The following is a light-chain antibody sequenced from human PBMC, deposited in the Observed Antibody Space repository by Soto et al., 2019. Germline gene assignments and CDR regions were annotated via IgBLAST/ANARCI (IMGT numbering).Light chain of an antibody. CDR3: CSYAGSSTWV. CDR2: EAS. V-gene: IGLV2-23*01. CDR1: SSNVGSYDL. Sequence: QSVLTQPASVSGSPGQSITISCTGTSSNVGSYDLVSWYQQHPGKAPKLMIYEASKRPSGVSNRFSGSKSGKTASLTISGLQAEDEADYHCCSYAGSSTWVFGGGTKLTVL. J-gene: IGLJ3*02.